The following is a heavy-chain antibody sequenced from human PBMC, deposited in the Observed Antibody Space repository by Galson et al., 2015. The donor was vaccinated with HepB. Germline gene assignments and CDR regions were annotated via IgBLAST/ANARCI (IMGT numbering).Heavy chain of an antibody. Sequence: LSLTCGVFGGSFSTYHWTWIRQPPGKGLEWIGEITQSGSTHSNPSLKSRVTISMDTSKNQFSLKVRSVTAADTAVYYCARGKGRQVLLDYHYYGMDVWGQGTTVSVSS. CDR2: ITQSGST. CDR1: GGSFSTYH. D-gene: IGHD3-3*01. J-gene: IGHJ6*01. CDR3: ARGKGRQVLLDYHYYGMDV. V-gene: IGHV4-34*01.